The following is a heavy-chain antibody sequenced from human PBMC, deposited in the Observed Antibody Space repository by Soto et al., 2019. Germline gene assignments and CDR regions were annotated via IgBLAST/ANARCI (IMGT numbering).Heavy chain of an antibody. CDR3: TRDASRDSSARGWFDP. J-gene: IGHJ5*02. D-gene: IGHD6-13*01. CDR2: ISSNSACI. V-gene: IGHV3-21*01. CDR1: GFTFRSFT. Sequence: GGSLRLSCAASGFTFRSFTMNWVRQAPGKGLEWVSTISSNSACIYYTDALRGRFTISRDNAKNSLHLQMNSLRAEDTAVYYCTRDASRDSSARGWFDPWGPGTLVTVSS.